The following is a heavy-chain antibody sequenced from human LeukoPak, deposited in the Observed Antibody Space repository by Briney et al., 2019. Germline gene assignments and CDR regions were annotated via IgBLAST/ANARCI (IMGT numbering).Heavy chain of an antibody. J-gene: IGHJ5*02. CDR2: IYYSGST. CDR1: GGSITSGDYY. Sequence: SSETLSLTCTVSGGSITSGDYYWTWIRQHPGKGLEWIGYIYYSGSTFYNSSLQSRVTLSLDTSKTQFSLKLNSVTAADTAVYYCARGPASGSSWFDPWGQGTLVIVSS. V-gene: IGHV4-31*03. CDR3: ARGPASGSSWFDP. D-gene: IGHD3-10*01.